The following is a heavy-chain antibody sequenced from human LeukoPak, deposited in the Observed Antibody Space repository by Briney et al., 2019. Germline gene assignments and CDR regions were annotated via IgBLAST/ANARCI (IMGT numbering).Heavy chain of an antibody. V-gene: IGHV3-23*01. D-gene: IGHD2-15*01. CDR3: ARGREHCSGGSCYTDY. CDR2: IDYSGGET. J-gene: IGHJ4*02. Sequence: PGGSLRLSCTASGFTLSSYEMSWIRQAPGKGLEWVSSIDYSGGETHYADSVKGRFTISRDNSKNTLYLQLSSLRGEDTAVYYCARGREHCSGGSCYTDYWGQGTLVTVSS. CDR1: GFTLSSYE.